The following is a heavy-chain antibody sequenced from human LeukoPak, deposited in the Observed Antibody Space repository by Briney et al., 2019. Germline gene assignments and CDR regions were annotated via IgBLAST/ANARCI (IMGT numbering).Heavy chain of an antibody. Sequence: ASVKVSCKASGYTFNYYGISWVRQAPGQGLEWMGWISAYTGSTNYAQRLQGRVTMTTDTSTSTAYMELRSLRSDDTAVYYCARVIEQNYYYYGMDVWGQGTTVTVSS. J-gene: IGHJ6*02. D-gene: IGHD3-16*02. CDR1: GYTFNYYG. CDR3: ARVIEQNYYYYGMDV. V-gene: IGHV1-18*01. CDR2: ISAYTGST.